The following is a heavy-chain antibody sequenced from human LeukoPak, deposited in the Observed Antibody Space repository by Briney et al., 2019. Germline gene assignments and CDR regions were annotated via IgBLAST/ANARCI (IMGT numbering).Heavy chain of an antibody. D-gene: IGHD3-10*01. CDR2: IFGNGDTT. V-gene: IGHV3-23*01. Sequence: GGSLRLSCAASGFTFSTHSMNWVRQAPGKGLEWVSIIFGNGDTTYYADSVKGRLTVSRDNSKDTLYLQMNDLRPDDTAIYYCAKRNTMVRGGPCFDYWGQGLLVTVSS. CDR1: GFTFSTHS. CDR3: AKRNTMVRGGPCFDY. J-gene: IGHJ4*02.